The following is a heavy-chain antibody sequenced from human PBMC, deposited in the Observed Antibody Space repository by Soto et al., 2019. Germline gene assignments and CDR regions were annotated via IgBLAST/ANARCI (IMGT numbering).Heavy chain of an antibody. J-gene: IGHJ4*02. CDR3: ARGQKGVITGTTGGDY. CDR2: INPNSGGT. Sequence: ASVKVSCKASGYTFTGYYMHWVRQAPGQGLEWMGWINPNSGGTNYAQKFQGRVTMTRDTSISTAYMELSRLRSDDTAVYYCARGQKGVITGTTGGDYWGQGTLVTVSS. D-gene: IGHD1-20*01. V-gene: IGHV1-2*02. CDR1: GYTFTGYY.